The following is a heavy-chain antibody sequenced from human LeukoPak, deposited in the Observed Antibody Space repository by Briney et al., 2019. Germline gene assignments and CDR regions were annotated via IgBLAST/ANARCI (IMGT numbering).Heavy chain of an antibody. CDR2: IWYDGNNK. J-gene: IGHJ3*02. D-gene: IGHD2-2*01. V-gene: IGHV3-33*08. Sequence: GGSLRLSCAGAGFTFSNYGMHWVRQAPGKGLEWVALIWYDGNNKYYVDSVKGRFTVSRDNSKNTLYLQMNSLRAEDTAVYYCARGPGAFDIWGQGTMVTVSS. CDR1: GFTFSNYG. CDR3: ARGPGAFDI.